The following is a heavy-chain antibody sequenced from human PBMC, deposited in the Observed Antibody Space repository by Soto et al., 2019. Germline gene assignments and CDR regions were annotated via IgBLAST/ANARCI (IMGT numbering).Heavy chain of an antibody. D-gene: IGHD5-12*01. CDR2: IDYCGST. CDR3: ARLRGFGYAYSAY. V-gene: IGHV4-39*02. Sequence: QLQLQESGPGLVKPSETLSLTCTVSGGSISSSSYYWGWIRQPPGKGLEWIGSIDYCGSTYYNPALKNRVTICGDTSKNHFFLKVGSVPAADKAVYYCARLRGFGYAYSAYWGQGTLVIVSS. CDR1: GGSISSSSYY. J-gene: IGHJ4*02.